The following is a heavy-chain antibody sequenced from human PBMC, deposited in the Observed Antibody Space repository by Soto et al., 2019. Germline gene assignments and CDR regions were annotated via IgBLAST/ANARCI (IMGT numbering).Heavy chain of an antibody. J-gene: IGHJ4*02. V-gene: IGHV4-31*03. CDR1: GGSISSGGYY. Sequence: SETLSLTCTVSGGSISSGGYYWSWIRQHPGKGLEWIGYIYYSGSTYYNPSLKSRVTISVDTSKNQFSLKLSSVTAADTAVYYCARGRRNLGFDYWGQGTLVTVSS. CDR2: IYYSGST. CDR3: ARGRRNLGFDY.